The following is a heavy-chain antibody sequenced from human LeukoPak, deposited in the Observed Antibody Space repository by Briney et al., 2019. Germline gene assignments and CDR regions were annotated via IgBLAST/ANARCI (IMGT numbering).Heavy chain of an antibody. CDR2: IYTSGST. CDR1: GGSISSGSYY. CDR3: ASEPSIAARNYYYYYMDV. V-gene: IGHV4-61*02. J-gene: IGHJ6*03. Sequence: SQTLSLTCTVSGGSISSGSYYWRWIRQPAGKGLEWIGRIYTSGSTNYNPSLKSRVTISVDTSKNQFSLKLSSVTAADTAVYYCASEPSIAARNYYYYYMDVWGKGTTVTVSS. D-gene: IGHD6-6*01.